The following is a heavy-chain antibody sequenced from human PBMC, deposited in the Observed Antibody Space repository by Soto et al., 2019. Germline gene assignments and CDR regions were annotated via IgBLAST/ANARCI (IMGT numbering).Heavy chain of an antibody. CDR2: IRGFSPYT. D-gene: IGHD3-10*01. J-gene: IGHJ6*02. Sequence: GSLRLSCISSGFTFRTYTMNWVRQAPGKGLEWVSGIRGFSPYTFYAESVRGRFTISRDNAKNSLFLQMDSLRAEDTAVYYCARDRGYDAHDYYYNAMDVWGQGTTVTVSS. CDR1: GFTFRTYT. CDR3: ARDRGYDAHDYYYNAMDV. V-gene: IGHV3-21*01.